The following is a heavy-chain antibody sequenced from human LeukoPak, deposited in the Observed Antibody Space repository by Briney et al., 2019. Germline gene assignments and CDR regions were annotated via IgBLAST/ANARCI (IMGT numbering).Heavy chain of an antibody. D-gene: IGHD5-18*01. J-gene: IGHJ4*02. CDR2: INHSGST. Sequence: SETLSLTCAVYGGSFSGYYWSWIRQPPGKGLEWIGEINHSGSTNYNPSLKSRVTISVDASKNQFSLNLRSVTAADTAVYYCARGRYSFAYWGQGTLVTVSS. CDR1: GGSFSGYY. V-gene: IGHV4-34*01. CDR3: ARGRYSFAY.